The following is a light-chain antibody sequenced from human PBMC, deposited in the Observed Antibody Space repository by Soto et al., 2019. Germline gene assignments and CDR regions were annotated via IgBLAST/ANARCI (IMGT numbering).Light chain of an antibody. Sequence: DIQITQSPSSLSASVGDRVTITCRASQTISSWLALYQQKPGKAPKLLIYKASTLKSGVPSRFSGSGSGTEFTLTISSLQPDDFATYYCQHYNSYSEAFGHGTKVDIK. CDR2: KAS. CDR3: QHYNSYSEA. J-gene: IGKJ1*01. CDR1: QTISSW. V-gene: IGKV1-5*03.